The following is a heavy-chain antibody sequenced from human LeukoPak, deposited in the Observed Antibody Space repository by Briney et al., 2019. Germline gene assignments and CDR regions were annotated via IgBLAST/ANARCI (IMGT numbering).Heavy chain of an antibody. V-gene: IGHV1-2*02. Sequence: ASVKVSCKASGYTFTGYYMHWVRQAPGQGLEWMGWINPNSGGTNYAQKFQGGVTMTRDTSISTAYMELSRLRSDDTAVYYCAREFRRITMITPGAYWGQGTLVTVSS. J-gene: IGHJ4*02. CDR3: AREFRRITMITPGAY. CDR2: INPNSGGT. D-gene: IGHD3-22*01. CDR1: GYTFTGYY.